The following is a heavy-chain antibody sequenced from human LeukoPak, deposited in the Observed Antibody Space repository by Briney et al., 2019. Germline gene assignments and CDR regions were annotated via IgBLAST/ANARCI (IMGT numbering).Heavy chain of an antibody. CDR1: GGTFSSYA. CDR3: ATRGYPGEHYGMDV. Sequence: GASVKVSCKASGGTFSSYAISWVRQAPGQGLEWMGRIIPIFGIANYAQKFQGRVTITADKSTSTAYTELSSLRSEDTAVYYCATRGYPGEHYGMDVWGQGTTVTVSS. J-gene: IGHJ6*02. CDR2: IIPIFGIA. D-gene: IGHD7-27*01. V-gene: IGHV1-69*04.